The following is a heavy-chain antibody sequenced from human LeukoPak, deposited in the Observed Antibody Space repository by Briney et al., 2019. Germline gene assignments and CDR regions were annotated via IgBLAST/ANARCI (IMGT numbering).Heavy chain of an antibody. CDR2: IIPIFGTA. CDR1: GGSFSSHA. V-gene: IGHV1-69*01. J-gene: IGHJ4*02. Sequence: GASVKVSCKASGGSFSSHAINWVRQAPGQGLEWMGGIIPIFGTANYAQKFQDRVTITAVESMTTVYMELSSLRSDDTAVYYCARDYCSSTSCLFDYWGQGTLVSVSS. D-gene: IGHD2-2*01. CDR3: ARDYCSSTSCLFDY.